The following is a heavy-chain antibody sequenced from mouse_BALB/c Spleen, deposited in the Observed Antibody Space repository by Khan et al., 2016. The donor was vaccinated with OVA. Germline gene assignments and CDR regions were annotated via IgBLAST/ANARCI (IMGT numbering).Heavy chain of an antibody. V-gene: IGHV1-84*02. CDR3: ARGNYYGSTSWLAY. CDR1: GYTFTDYY. Sequence: QVQLQQSGPELVKPGASVKISCKASGYTFTDYYINWVKQKPGQGLEWIGWIYPGSGNTKYNEKFKGRATLTVETSSRTAYMQLSSLTSEDTAVYFCARGNYYGSTSWLAYWGQGTLVTVSA. CDR2: IYPGSGNT. D-gene: IGHD1-1*01. J-gene: IGHJ3*01.